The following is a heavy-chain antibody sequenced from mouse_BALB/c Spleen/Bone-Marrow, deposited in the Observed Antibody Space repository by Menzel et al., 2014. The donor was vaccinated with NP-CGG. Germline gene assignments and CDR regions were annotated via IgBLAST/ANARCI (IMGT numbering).Heavy chain of an antibody. CDR1: GYTFASYV. CDR2: INPYNDGT. CDR3: ARWRYPYAMDY. Sequence: VQLQQSGPELVKPGASVKMSCKASGYTFASYVMHWVKQKPGQGLEWIGYINPYNDGTKYNEKFKGKATLTSDKSSSTAYMELSSLTSEDSAVYYCARWRYPYAMDYWGQGTSVTVSS. J-gene: IGHJ4*01. V-gene: IGHV1-14*01. D-gene: IGHD2-12*01.